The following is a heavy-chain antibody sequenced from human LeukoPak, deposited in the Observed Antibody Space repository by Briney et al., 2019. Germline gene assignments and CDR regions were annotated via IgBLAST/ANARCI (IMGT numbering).Heavy chain of an antibody. V-gene: IGHV4-38-2*02. D-gene: IGHD2-2*01. CDR3: ARDPRWLTPDCTSTSCYENYFDP. CDR1: GYSISSGYQ. J-gene: IGHJ5*02. CDR2: IYHSGSA. Sequence: AETLSLTCAVSGYSISSGYQWAWIRQSPGKGLEWIGSIYHSGSAHYNPSLKSRVTISVETSKNQFSLKMYSVTAADTAVYYCARDPRWLTPDCTSTSCYENYFDPWGQGTLVTVSS.